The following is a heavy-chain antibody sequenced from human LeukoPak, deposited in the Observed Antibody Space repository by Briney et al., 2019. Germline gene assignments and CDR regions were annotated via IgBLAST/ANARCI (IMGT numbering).Heavy chain of an antibody. J-gene: IGHJ5*02. CDR3: AREGYSKGRPKNNWFDP. CDR1: GFTFSSYG. D-gene: IGHD5-12*01. Sequence: GGSLRLSCAASGFTFSSYGMSWVRQAPGKGLEWVSAISGSGGSTSYAQKFQGRVTMTRDMSTSTVYMELSSLRSEDTAVYYCAREGYSKGRPKNNWFDPWGQGTLVTVSS. V-gene: IGHV3-23*01. CDR2: ISGSGGST.